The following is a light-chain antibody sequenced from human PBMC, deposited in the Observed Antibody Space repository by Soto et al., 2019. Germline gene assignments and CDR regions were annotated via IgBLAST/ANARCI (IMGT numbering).Light chain of an antibody. V-gene: IGKV3-20*01. CDR2: ATS. J-gene: IGKJ5*01. Sequence: IILTQSPGTLSLSPGEGATVSCKASQTVISTHLAWYQQKPGQAPRLLIYATSNRATGIPDRFSGSGSGRDFTLTIDRLEPEDFAVYYCQQYDSSSVTFGQGTRLDLK. CDR3: QQYDSSSVT. CDR1: QTVISTH.